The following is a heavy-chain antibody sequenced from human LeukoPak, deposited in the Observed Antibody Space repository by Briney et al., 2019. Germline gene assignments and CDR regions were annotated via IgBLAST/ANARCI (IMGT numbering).Heavy chain of an antibody. V-gene: IGHV3-7*01. CDR2: IKQDGSEK. CDR1: GFTFSSYG. J-gene: IGHJ4*02. Sequence: GGSLRLSCAASGFTFSSYGMSWVRQAPGKGLEWVANIKQDGSEKYYVDSVKGRFTISRDNAKNSLYLQMNSLRAEDTAVYYCARDQATYYDILTGYPPPLDYWGQGTLVTVSS. CDR3: ARDQATYYDILTGYPPPLDY. D-gene: IGHD3-9*01.